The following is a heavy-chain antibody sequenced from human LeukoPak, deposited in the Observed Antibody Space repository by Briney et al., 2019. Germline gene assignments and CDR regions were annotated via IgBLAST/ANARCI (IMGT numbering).Heavy chain of an antibody. J-gene: IGHJ4*02. CDR1: GFTFSSYS. V-gene: IGHV3-21*01. D-gene: IGHD1-26*01. CDR3: AGSSGNYCESDY. CDR2: ISTSSSYI. Sequence: GGSLRLSCAASGFTFSSYSMNWVRQAPGKGLECVSSISTSSSYIHYADSVKGRFTISRDNAKNSLFLQMNSLRAEDTAVYYCAGSSGNYCESDYWGQGTLVTVSS.